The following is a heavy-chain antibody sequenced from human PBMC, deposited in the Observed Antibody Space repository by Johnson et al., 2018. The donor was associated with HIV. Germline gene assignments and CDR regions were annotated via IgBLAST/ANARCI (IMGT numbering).Heavy chain of an antibody. CDR3: VRESFRRIPVHGPGDAAFDI. V-gene: IGHV3-13*01. J-gene: IGHJ3*02. Sequence: EQLVESGGGLVQPGGSLRLSCAASGFPFSRYDMHWVRQVPGKGLEWVAATGTTGDTYYPASVKGRFSISREDAKDALYLQLNRLRDGDTSVYYCVRESFRRIPVHGPGDAAFDIWGSVPLVTVSS. CDR2: TGTTGDT. D-gene: IGHD6-19*01. CDR1: GFPFSRYD.